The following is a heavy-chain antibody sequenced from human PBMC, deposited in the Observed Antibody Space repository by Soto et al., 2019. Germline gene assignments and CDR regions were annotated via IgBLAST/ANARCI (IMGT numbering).Heavy chain of an antibody. CDR1: GGSISSGHNY. CDR3: ARARGYYFDY. J-gene: IGHJ4*02. V-gene: IGHV4-30-4*01. Sequence: QMQVQESGPGLVKPSQTLSLTCTVSGGSISSGHNYWSWIRQPPGKGLEWIGYMYYSGKTSYNPSVQSRVTLSVDPSKSHFSLKLSSVTAADTAAYYCARARGYYFDYWGQGTLVPVSS. CDR2: MYYSGKT.